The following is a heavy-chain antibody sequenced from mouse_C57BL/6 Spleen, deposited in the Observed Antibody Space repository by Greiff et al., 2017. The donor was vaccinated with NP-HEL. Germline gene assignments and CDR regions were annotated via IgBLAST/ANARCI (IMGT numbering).Heavy chain of an antibody. Sequence: EVMLVESGGDLVKPGGSLKLSCAASGFTFSSYGMSWVRQTPDKRLEWVATISSGGSYTYYPDSVKGRFTISRDNAKNTLYLQMSSLKSEDTAMYYCARRDGGGYAFDYWGQGTTLTVSS. D-gene: IGHD2-2*01. CDR1: GFTFSSYG. CDR2: ISSGGSYT. J-gene: IGHJ2*01. CDR3: ARRDGGGYAFDY. V-gene: IGHV5-6*02.